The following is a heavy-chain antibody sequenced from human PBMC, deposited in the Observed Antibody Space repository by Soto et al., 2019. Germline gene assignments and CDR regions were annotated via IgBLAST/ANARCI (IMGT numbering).Heavy chain of an antibody. CDR2: ISAYNGNT. CDR1: GYTFTSYG. Sequence: ASVKVSCKASGYTFTSYGISWVRQAPGQGLEWMGWISAYNGNTNYAQKLQGRVTMTTDTSTSTAYMELRSLRSDDTAVYYCARDLTASWYSSSWYLNYWGQGTLVTVSS. D-gene: IGHD6-13*01. V-gene: IGHV1-18*01. CDR3: ARDLTASWYSSSWYLNY. J-gene: IGHJ4*02.